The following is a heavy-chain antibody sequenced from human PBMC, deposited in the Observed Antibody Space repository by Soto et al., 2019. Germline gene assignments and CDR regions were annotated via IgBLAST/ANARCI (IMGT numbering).Heavy chain of an antibody. V-gene: IGHV3-30-3*01. CDR2: ISYDGSNK. Sequence: GGSLRLSCAASGFTFSSYAMHWVRQAPGKGLEWVAVISYDGSNKYYADSVKGRFTISRDNSKNTLYLQMNSLRAEDTAVYYCARGSYWFGELVDPENGMDVWGQGTTVTVSS. CDR3: ARGSYWFGELVDPENGMDV. CDR1: GFTFSSYA. J-gene: IGHJ6*02. D-gene: IGHD3-10*01.